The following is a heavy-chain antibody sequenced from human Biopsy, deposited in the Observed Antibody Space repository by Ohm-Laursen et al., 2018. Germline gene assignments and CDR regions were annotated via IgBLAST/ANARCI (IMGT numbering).Heavy chain of an antibody. CDR1: GGSIGSFF. CDR3: ARGMRSSGWPYFDS. J-gene: IGHJ4*02. CDR2: IYYSGST. D-gene: IGHD6-19*01. Sequence: TLSLTCTVSGGSIGSFFWSWIRQPPGKGLEWIGYIYYSGSTNYNPSLEGRVTMSVDMPKNQFSLKLSSVTAADTAIYYCARGMRSSGWPYFDSWGQGTLVTVSS. V-gene: IGHV4-59*01.